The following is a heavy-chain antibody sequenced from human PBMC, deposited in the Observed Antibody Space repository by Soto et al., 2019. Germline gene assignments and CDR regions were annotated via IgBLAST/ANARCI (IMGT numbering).Heavy chain of an antibody. V-gene: IGHV3-23*01. CDR1: GFTFSSYA. D-gene: IGHD2-2*01. J-gene: IGHJ5*02. CDR3: AKEGIVVVPAPPWFDP. CDR2: ISGSGGST. Sequence: PGGSLRLSCAASGFTFSSYAMSWVRQAPGKGLEWVSAISGSGGSTYYADSVKGRFTISRDNSKNTLYLQMNSLRAEDTAVYYCAKEGIVVVPAPPWFDPWGQGTLVTVS.